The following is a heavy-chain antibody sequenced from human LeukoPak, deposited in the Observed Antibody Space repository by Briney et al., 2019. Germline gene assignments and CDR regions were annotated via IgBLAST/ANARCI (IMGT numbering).Heavy chain of an antibody. Sequence: GGSLRLSCAASGFTFSRFAMHWVCQAPGKGLEYVSAITDNGVSAYYADSVKGRFIISRDNSKNTLYLEMGSLRAEDMAIYYCARRFLESRDIIYFDLWGRGTLVTVSS. D-gene: IGHD3-3*01. CDR3: ARRFLESRDIIYFDL. J-gene: IGHJ2*01. V-gene: IGHV3-64*02. CDR1: GFTFSRFA. CDR2: ITDNGVSA.